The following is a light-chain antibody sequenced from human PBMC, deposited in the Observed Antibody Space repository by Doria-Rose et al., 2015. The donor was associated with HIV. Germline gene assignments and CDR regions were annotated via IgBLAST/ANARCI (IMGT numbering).Light chain of an antibody. CDR2: WAS. CDR1: QSLLYTSKNY. CDR3: QQYYDTPS. V-gene: IGKV4-1*01. J-gene: IGKJ3*01. Sequence: DIRVTQSPESLGMSLGERATLNCKSNQSLLYTSKNYLAWYQQKPGQPPKLLIYWASTRQSGVPARSSGSGSGTDFTLTISSLEAEDVAVYDCQQYYDTPSFGPGTTADIK.